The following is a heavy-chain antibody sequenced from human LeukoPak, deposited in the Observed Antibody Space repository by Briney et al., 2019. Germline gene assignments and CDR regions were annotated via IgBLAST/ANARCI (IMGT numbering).Heavy chain of an antibody. D-gene: IGHD3-10*01. CDR1: GGSISSYY. J-gene: IGHJ5*02. V-gene: IGHV4-59*01. Sequence: PSETLSLTCTVSGGSISSYYWSWIRQPPGKGLEWIGYIYYSGSTNYNPSLKSRVTISVDTSKNQFSLKLSSVTAADTAVYYCARDRAGYNWFDPWGQGTLVTVSS. CDR3: ARDRAGYNWFDP. CDR2: IYYSGST.